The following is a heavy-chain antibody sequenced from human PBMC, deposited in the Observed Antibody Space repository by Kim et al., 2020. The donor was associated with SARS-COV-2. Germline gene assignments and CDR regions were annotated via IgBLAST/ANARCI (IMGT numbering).Heavy chain of an antibody. J-gene: IGHJ4*02. D-gene: IGHD3-16*01. CDR3: ARQRGGY. V-gene: IGHV5-10-1*01. CDR2: SDSYT. Sequence: SDSYTNYSPSFQGHVTISADKSISTAYLQWSSLKASDTAMYYCARQRGGYWGQGTLVTVSS.